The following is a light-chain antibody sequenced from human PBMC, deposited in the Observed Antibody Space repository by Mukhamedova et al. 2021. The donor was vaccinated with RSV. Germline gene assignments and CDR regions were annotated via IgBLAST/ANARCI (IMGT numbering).Light chain of an antibody. V-gene: IGKV1-9*01. CDR2: AAT. CDR3: QRLGGYPLI. CDR1: AISTY. Sequence: AISTYLAWYQQKSGKAPKLLISAATALQSGVPSRFSGSGSGTEFTLTISSLQPEDFATYYCQRLGGYPLIFGGGTKLEI. J-gene: IGKJ4*01.